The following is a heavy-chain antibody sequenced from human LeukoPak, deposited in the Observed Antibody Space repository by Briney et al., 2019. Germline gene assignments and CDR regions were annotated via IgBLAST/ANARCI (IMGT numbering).Heavy chain of an antibody. J-gene: IGHJ4*02. D-gene: IGHD3-16*01. CDR1: GYSISTGYY. V-gene: IGHV4-38-2*02. Sequence: KSSETLSLTCTVSGYSISTGYYWGWIRQPPGKGPEWIGSIYHSGSTCYNPSLKSRVTISVDTSKNQFSLKLSSVTAADTAVYYCARGIPWGSADYCGQGTLVTVSS. CDR3: ARGIPWGSADY. CDR2: IYHSGST.